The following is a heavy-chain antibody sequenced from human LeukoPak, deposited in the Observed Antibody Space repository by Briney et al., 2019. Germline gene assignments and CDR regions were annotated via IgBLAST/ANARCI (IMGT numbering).Heavy chain of an antibody. Sequence: SETLSLTCTVSGGSISNGDHYWSWIRQHPGKGLEWIGYIYYSGSTNYNPSLKSRVTISVDTSKNQFSLKLSSVTAADTAVYYCARAAIVVVPINWFDPWGQGTLVTVSS. D-gene: IGHD2-2*01. J-gene: IGHJ5*02. CDR1: GGSISNGDHY. V-gene: IGHV4-61*08. CDR3: ARAAIVVVPINWFDP. CDR2: IYYSGST.